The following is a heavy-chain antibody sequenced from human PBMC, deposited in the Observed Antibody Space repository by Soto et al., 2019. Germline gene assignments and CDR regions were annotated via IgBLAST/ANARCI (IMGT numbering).Heavy chain of an antibody. CDR3: AKELSRYSNYYYLDY. CDR1: GFTFSSYG. D-gene: IGHD4-4*01. CDR2: ISYDGTDE. V-gene: IGHV3-30*18. Sequence: QPGGSLRLSCAASGFTFSSYGLHWVRQAPGKGLEWVSVISYDGTDEYYADSLKGRFIISRDNSKNTLYLQMNSLRAEDTAVYYCAKELSRYSNYYYLDYWGQGALVTVSS. J-gene: IGHJ4*02.